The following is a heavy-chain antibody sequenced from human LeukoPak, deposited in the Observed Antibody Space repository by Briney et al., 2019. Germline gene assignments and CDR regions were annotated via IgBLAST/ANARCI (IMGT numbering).Heavy chain of an antibody. J-gene: IGHJ6*03. CDR2: VYYSGST. D-gene: IGHD2-2*01. V-gene: IGHV4-59*01. Sequence: SETLSLTCPVSGGSISSYYWSWIRQPPGKGQEWIGHVYYSGSTNYNPSLKSRVVISVDTSNNQFSLKLSSVTAADTALYYCARGYQTYYYYYMDVWGKGTTVTVSS. CDR1: GGSISSYY. CDR3: ARGYQTYYYYYMDV.